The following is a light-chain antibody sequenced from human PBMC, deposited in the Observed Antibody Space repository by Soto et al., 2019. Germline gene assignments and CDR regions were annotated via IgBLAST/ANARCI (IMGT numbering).Light chain of an antibody. J-gene: IGKJ1*01. V-gene: IGKV3-15*01. CDR2: GAS. Sequence: EIVMTQSPATLSVSPGEGAALSCRASQSVDTNLAWYQQKPGQAPRLLIYGASTRATSIPARFSGSGSGTEFSLTINSLQSEDFAVYYCQQYNDWPRTFGQGTKVEIK. CDR1: QSVDTN. CDR3: QQYNDWPRT.